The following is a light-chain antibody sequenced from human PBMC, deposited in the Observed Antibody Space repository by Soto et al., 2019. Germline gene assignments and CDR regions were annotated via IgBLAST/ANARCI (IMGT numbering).Light chain of an antibody. CDR1: QSVSSSY. Sequence: EIVLTQSPGTLSLSPGERATLSCRASQSVSSSYLAWYQQKPGQAPRLLIYGASSRATGIPDRFSGSGSGTDFTLTFSRLEPGDFAVYYCQQYGSSPPLTFGGGTKVEIK. CDR3: QQYGSSPPLT. V-gene: IGKV3-20*01. J-gene: IGKJ4*01. CDR2: GAS.